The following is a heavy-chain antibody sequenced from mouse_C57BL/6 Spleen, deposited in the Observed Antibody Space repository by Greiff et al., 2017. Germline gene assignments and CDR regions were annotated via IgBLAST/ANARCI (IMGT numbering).Heavy chain of an antibody. J-gene: IGHJ2*01. V-gene: IGHV14-4*01. CDR2: IHPANGDT. CDR3: TTLSAGYVDY. CDR1: GYTFQGYY. Sequence: VQLQQSGAELVRPGASVKLSCTASGYTFQGYYMHWVKQRPEQGLEWIGWIHPANGDTEYTQKFKGKATLTADTSSNTAYMQLSSLTSEDTAVYYGTTLSAGYVDYWGQGTTLTVSS.